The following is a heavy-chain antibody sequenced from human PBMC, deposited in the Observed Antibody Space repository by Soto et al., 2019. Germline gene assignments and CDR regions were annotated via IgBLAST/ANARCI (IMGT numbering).Heavy chain of an antibody. V-gene: IGHV5-51*01. D-gene: IGHD1-7*01. CDR1: GYSFTSYW. CDR3: ARTQWDPLTGTKGFDY. Sequence: GESLKISCKGSGYSFTSYWIGWVRQMPGKGLEWMGIIYPGDSDTRYSPSFQGQVTISADKSISTAYLQWSSLKASDTAMYYCARTQWDPLTGTKGFDYWGQGTLVTVSS. CDR2: IYPGDSDT. J-gene: IGHJ4*02.